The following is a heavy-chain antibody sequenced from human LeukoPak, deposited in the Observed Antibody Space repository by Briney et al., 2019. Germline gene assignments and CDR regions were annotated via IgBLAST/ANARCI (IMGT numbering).Heavy chain of an antibody. J-gene: IGHJ4*02. Sequence: PGGSLRLSCAASGFTFSSYWMSWVRQAPGKGLEWVANIKQDGSEKYYVDSVKGRFTISRDNAKNSLYLQMNSLRAEDTAVYYCARATRYDFWSGYYPVGFDYWGQGTLVTVSS. CDR1: GFTFSSYW. V-gene: IGHV3-7*01. CDR2: IKQDGSEK. D-gene: IGHD3-3*01. CDR3: ARATRYDFWSGYYPVGFDY.